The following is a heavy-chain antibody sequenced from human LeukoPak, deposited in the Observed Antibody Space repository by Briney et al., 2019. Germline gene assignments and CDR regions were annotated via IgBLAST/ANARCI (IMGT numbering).Heavy chain of an antibody. D-gene: IGHD1-26*01. CDR3: AKGLGSYYPLGAFDI. Sequence: PGGSLRLSCAASGFTFSSYGMHWVRQAPGKGLEWVSGISWNSGSIGYADSVKGRFTISRDNAKNSLYLQMNGLRAEDMALYYCAKGLGSYYPLGAFDIWGQGTMVTVSS. J-gene: IGHJ3*02. V-gene: IGHV3-9*03. CDR1: GFTFSSYG. CDR2: ISWNSGSI.